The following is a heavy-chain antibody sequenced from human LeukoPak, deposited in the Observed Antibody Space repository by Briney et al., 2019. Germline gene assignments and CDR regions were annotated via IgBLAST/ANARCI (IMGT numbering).Heavy chain of an antibody. CDR1: GGTFSSYA. Sequence: SVKVSCKDSGGTFSSYAISWVRQAPGQGLEWMGGIIPIFGTANYAQKFQGRVTITADESTSTAYMELSSLRSEDTAVYYCARKDNYYGSGSYSSGWFDPWGQGTLVTASS. D-gene: IGHD3-10*01. CDR2: IIPIFGTA. J-gene: IGHJ5*02. CDR3: ARKDNYYGSGSYSSGWFDP. V-gene: IGHV1-69*13.